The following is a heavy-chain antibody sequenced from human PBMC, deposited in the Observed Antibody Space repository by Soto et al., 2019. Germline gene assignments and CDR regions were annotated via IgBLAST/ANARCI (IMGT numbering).Heavy chain of an antibody. CDR2: IYYSGST. D-gene: IGHD5-18*01. CDR1: GVSIRSGGYY. J-gene: IGHJ6*02. V-gene: IGHV4-31*03. CDR3: ARDRLMATAGTARHYFGLDV. Sequence: SETLSLTCTVSGVSIRSGGYYWSWVRQSPRRGLEWIGNIYYSGSTYYNPSLKSRLTISVDTSKNQFSLNLSSVTAADTAVYYCARDRLMATAGTARHYFGLDVWGQGTTVTVSS.